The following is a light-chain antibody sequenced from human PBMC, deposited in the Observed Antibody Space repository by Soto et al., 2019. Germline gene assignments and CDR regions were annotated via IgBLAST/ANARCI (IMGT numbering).Light chain of an antibody. V-gene: IGKV4-1*01. Sequence: DIVMTQSPDSLAVSLGERATINCKSSQSVLYSSNNKNYLAWYQQKPGQPPKLLIFWASTRESGVTHRFSGSGPGTDFTLTVTSLQAEDVAVYYCQQYYSTPPWTFGQGTKVELK. CDR2: WAS. J-gene: IGKJ1*01. CDR1: QSVLYSSNNKNY. CDR3: QQYYSTPPWT.